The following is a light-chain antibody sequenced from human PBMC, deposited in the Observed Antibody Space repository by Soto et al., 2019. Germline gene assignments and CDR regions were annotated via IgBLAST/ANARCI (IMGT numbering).Light chain of an antibody. Sequence: DIQMTQSPSTLSASVGDRVTITCRASQSISNWLAWYQQKPGKAPRLLIYAASSLQSGVPSRFSGSASGTDFTLTISSLQPEDFATYYCQQANSFPITFGQGTRLEIK. V-gene: IGKV1-12*01. CDR1: QSISNW. CDR3: QQANSFPIT. J-gene: IGKJ5*01. CDR2: AAS.